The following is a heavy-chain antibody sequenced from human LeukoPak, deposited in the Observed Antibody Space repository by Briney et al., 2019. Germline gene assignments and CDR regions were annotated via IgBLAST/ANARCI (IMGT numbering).Heavy chain of an antibody. Sequence: SETLSLTCGVSGCSITTTNYWSRVRQPPGGGLEWIGEISLAGRTRYNPSLQSRVHISMDGSKNHLYLNLASVTAADTAVYYCARESGPFCPFGHWGQGTLVAVTS. V-gene: IGHV4-4*02. J-gene: IGHJ4*02. CDR2: ISLAGRT. CDR1: GCSITTTNY. D-gene: IGHD1-26*01. CDR3: ARESGPFCPFGH.